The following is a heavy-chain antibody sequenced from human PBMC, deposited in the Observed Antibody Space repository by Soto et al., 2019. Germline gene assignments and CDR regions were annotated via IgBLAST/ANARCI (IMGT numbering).Heavy chain of an antibody. CDR2: LHSGGTT. D-gene: IGHD6-19*01. V-gene: IGHV3-53*01. Sequence: EVQLVESGGGLIQPGGSLRLSCAASGFTVSSNYVSWVRQAPGKGLEWVSVLHSGGTTYYADSVKGRFTISRDNSKNTLYLQMNSLRAEDTAVYYCARRSSGWYFFDYWGQGALVTVSS. J-gene: IGHJ4*02. CDR3: ARRSSGWYFFDY. CDR1: GFTVSSNY.